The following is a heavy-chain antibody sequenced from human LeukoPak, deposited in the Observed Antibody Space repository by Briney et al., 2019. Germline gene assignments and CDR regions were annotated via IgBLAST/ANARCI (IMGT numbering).Heavy chain of an antibody. J-gene: IGHJ4*02. V-gene: IGHV4-4*07. CDR1: GGSISSYY. D-gene: IGHD3-22*01. Sequence: PSETLSLTCTVSGGSISSYYWSWIRQPAGKGLEWIGRIYTSGNSNYNPSLKSRVTMSVDTSKNQFSLKLSSVTAADTAVYYCARDQYYYDSSAYVFDYWGQGTLVTVSS. CDR3: ARDQYYYDSSAYVFDY. CDR2: IYTSGNS.